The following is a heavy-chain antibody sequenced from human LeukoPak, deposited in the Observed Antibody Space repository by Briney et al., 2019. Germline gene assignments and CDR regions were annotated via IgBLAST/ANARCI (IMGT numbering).Heavy chain of an antibody. CDR3: ATSTKAASYYYYMDV. CDR1: GYSISSGYY. Sequence: PSETLSLTCTVSGYSISSGYYWGWIRQPPGKGLEWIGSIYHSGSTYYNPSLKSRVTISVDTSKNQFSLKLSSVTAADTAVHYCATSTKAASYYYYMDVWGKGTTVTVSS. D-gene: IGHD5-24*01. CDR2: IYHSGST. J-gene: IGHJ6*03. V-gene: IGHV4-38-2*02.